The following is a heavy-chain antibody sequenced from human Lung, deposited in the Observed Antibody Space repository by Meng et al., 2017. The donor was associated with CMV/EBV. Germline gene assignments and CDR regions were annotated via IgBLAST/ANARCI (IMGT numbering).Heavy chain of an antibody. V-gene: IGHV2-5*02. D-gene: IGHD3-10*01. CDR2: IHWDDDK. J-gene: IGHJ5*02. CDR1: GFSLSTSGVG. CDR3: AHRRRVQEFDT. Sequence: QITLKESGPTLVKPTXTLTLPCTFSGFSLSTSGVGVGWIRQPPGKALEWLALIHWDDDKRYSPSLKSRLTITKDTSKNQVVLTMTNMDPVDTATYYCAHRRRVQEFDTWGQGTLVTVSS.